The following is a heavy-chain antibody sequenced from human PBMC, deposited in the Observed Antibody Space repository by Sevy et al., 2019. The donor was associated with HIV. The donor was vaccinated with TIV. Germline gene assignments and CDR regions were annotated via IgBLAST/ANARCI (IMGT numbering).Heavy chain of an antibody. V-gene: IGHV4-30-4*08. CDR3: ARDRLGAVADYMFLNYYYYGMDV. J-gene: IGHJ6*02. Sequence: SETLSLTCSVSGAFISSATYYWTWIRQHPGKGLEWIGYIHDSGSTSFNPSLESRVSISMDTPMNQFSLRLSSVTAADTAVYYYARDRLGAVADYMFLNYYYYGMDVWGQGTTVTVSS. CDR2: IHDSGST. CDR1: GAFISSATYY. D-gene: IGHD6-19*01.